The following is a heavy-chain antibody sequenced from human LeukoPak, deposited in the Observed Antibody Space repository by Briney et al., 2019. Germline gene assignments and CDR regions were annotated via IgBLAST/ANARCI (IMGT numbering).Heavy chain of an antibody. D-gene: IGHD1-26*01. CDR2: ISSGSSAI. CDR3: ARRYSGSQDAFDI. Sequence: GGSLRLSCEASGFTFTTYSMTWVRQAPGRGLEWVSIISSGSSAIFSADSVKGRFTISRDNAKNSLYLQMNSLRAEDTAVYYCARRYSGSQDAFDIWGQGTMVTVSS. J-gene: IGHJ3*02. V-gene: IGHV3-21*01. CDR1: GFTFTTYS.